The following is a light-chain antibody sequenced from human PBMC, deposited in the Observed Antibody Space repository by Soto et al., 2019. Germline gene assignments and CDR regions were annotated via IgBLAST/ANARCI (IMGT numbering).Light chain of an antibody. J-gene: IGKJ2*01. CDR3: QQYGSSLRTYT. Sequence: EIVLTQSPGTLSLSPGERATLSCRASQSVSSSYLAWYQHKPGQAPRLLIYGASSRATGIPDRFSGSGSGTDFTLTISRLEPEDFAVYYCQQYGSSLRTYTFGQGTKLEIK. CDR2: GAS. V-gene: IGKV3-20*01. CDR1: QSVSSSY.